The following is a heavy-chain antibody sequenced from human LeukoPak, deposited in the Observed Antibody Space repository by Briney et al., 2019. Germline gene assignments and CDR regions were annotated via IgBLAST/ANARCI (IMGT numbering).Heavy chain of an antibody. CDR3: ASYGDYADDAFDI. Sequence: SGTLSLTCAVSGGSISSSNWWSWVRQPPGKGLEWIGEIYHSGSTNHNPSLKSRVTISVDTSKNQFSLKLSSVTAADTAVYYCASYGDYADDAFDIWGQGTMVTVSS. D-gene: IGHD4-17*01. J-gene: IGHJ3*02. V-gene: IGHV4-4*02. CDR2: IYHSGST. CDR1: GGSISSSNW.